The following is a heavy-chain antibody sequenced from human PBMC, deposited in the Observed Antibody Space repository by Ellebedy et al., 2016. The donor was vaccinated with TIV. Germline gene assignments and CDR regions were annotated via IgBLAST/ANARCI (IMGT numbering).Heavy chain of an antibody. CDR2: ISYDENNK. CDR1: GFTFRSYA. CDR3: ARDRGYRSSLYYYYNMDV. V-gene: IGHV3-30-3*01. Sequence: GGSLRLXXAASGFTFRSYAMHWVRQAPGKGLEWVAVISYDENNKHYADSVKGRITISRDNSKNTLYLQMNSLRGEDTAVYYCARDRGYRSSLYYYYNMDVWGKGTTVTVSS. D-gene: IGHD1-1*01. J-gene: IGHJ6*03.